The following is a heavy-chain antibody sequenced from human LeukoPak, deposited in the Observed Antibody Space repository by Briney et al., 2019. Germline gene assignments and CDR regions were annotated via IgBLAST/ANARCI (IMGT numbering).Heavy chain of an antibody. CDR1: GGTFTNYA. V-gene: IGHV1-69*13. D-gene: IGHD4-23*01. J-gene: IGHJ4*02. CDR3: ARREGGGPFDY. CDR2: IIPMFGTA. Sequence: ASVKVSCKASGGTFTNYAISWVRQAPGQGLEWMGGIIPMFGTADYAQKFQGRVTITADESTNTAYMELSSLRSEDTAVYYCARREGGGPFDYWGQGTLVTVSS.